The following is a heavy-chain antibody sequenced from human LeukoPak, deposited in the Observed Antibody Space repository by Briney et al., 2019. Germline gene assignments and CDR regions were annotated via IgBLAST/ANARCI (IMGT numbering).Heavy chain of an antibody. CDR1: GFTVSSNY. D-gene: IGHD3-22*01. J-gene: IGHJ6*03. CDR2: IYNGGST. CDR3: ARFGPDSSGSNYYMDV. V-gene: IGHV3-53*01. Sequence: GGSLRLSCAASGFTVSSNYMSWVRQAPGKGLEWVSVIYNGGSTYYADSVKGRFTISRDNSNKTLHLLKNSLRGEDTAADYCARFGPDSSGSNYYMDVWGKGTTVTVSS.